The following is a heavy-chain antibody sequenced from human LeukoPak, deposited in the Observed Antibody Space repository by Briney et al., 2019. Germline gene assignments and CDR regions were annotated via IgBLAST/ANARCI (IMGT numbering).Heavy chain of an antibody. CDR3: ARLELFSSSWYDY. V-gene: IGHV3-11*01. J-gene: IGHJ4*02. D-gene: IGHD6-13*01. CDR1: GFTFSDSY. Sequence: GGSLRLSCAASGFTFSDSYMSWIRQAPGKGLEWLSYISSSGSSIYYADSVKGRFTISRDNAKNSLYLQMNSLRAEDTAVYYCARLELFSSSWYDYWGQGTLVTVSS. CDR2: ISSSGSSI.